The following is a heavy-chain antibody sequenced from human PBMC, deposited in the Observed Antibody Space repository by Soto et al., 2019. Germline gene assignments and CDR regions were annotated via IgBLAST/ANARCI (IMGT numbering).Heavy chain of an antibody. V-gene: IGHV1-2*06. CDR3: ARDPSGIAVAANAFDI. Sequence: ASVKVSCKASGYTFTGYYMHWVRQAPGQGLEWMGRINPNSGGTNYAQKFQGRVTMTRDTSISTAYMKLSRLRSDDTAVYYCARDPSGIAVAANAFDIWGQGTMVTVSS. J-gene: IGHJ3*02. D-gene: IGHD6-19*01. CDR1: GYTFTGYY. CDR2: INPNSGGT.